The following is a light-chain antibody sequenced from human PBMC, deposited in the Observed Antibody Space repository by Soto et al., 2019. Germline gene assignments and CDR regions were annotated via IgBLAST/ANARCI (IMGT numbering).Light chain of an antibody. CDR3: QQYNNWT. J-gene: IGKJ1*01. V-gene: IGKV3-15*01. CDR2: GAS. CDR1: QSVSSN. Sequence: ELVMTQSPSTLSVSPWERATLSCRASQSVSSNLAWYQQKPGQAPRLLIYGASTRATGIPARFSGSGSGTEFTLTISSLQSEDFAVYYCQQYNNWTFGQGTKVDI.